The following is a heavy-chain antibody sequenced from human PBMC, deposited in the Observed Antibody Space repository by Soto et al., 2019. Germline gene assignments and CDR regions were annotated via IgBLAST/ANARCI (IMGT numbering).Heavy chain of an antibody. CDR1: GFTFSDYY. J-gene: IGHJ5*02. Sequence: PGGTLRLSCAASGFTFSDYYMSWIRQDPGKGQEWVSYISSSGSTIYYADSVKGRFTISRDNAKNSLYLQMNSLRAEDTAVYYCARVLSPARLHLGELSPGFDPWGQGTLVTVSS. V-gene: IGHV3-11*01. D-gene: IGHD3-16*02. CDR3: ARVLSPARLHLGELSPGFDP. CDR2: ISSSGSTI.